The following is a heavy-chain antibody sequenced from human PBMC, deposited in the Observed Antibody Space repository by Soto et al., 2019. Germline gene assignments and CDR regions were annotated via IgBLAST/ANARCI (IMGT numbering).Heavy chain of an antibody. Sequence: TLDLTCTVAGGSISSGGYYWSLIRQHPGNGLEWIGYIYYSGSTYYNPSLKSRVTISVDTSKNQFSLKLSSLTAADTAVYYCAMDTVWYNSIYEWGQGTRLSFS. CDR3: AMDTVWYNSIYE. J-gene: IGHJ4*03. CDR1: GGSISSGGYY. V-gene: IGHV4-31*03. D-gene: IGHD1-1*01. CDR2: IYYSGST.